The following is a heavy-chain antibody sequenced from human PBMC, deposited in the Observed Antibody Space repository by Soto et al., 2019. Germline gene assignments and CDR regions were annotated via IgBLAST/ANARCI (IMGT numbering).Heavy chain of an antibody. CDR1: GGSISSYY. CDR3: ARGLLDSSGYYYLDY. D-gene: IGHD3-22*01. CDR2: IYYSGST. Sequence: SETLSLTCTVSGGSISSYYWSWIRQPPGKGLEWIGYIYYSGSTNYNPSLKSRVTISVDTSKNQFSLKLSSVTAADTAVYYCARGLLDSSGYYYLDYWGQGTLVTVSS. J-gene: IGHJ4*02. V-gene: IGHV4-59*01.